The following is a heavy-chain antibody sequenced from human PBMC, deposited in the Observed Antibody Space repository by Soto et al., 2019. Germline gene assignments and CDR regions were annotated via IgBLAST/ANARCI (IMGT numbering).Heavy chain of an antibody. J-gene: IGHJ6*02. CDR1: GYSFTSYW. V-gene: IGHV5-10-1*01. Sequence: GESLKISCKGSGYSFTSYWISWVRQMPGKGLEWMGRIDPSDSYTNYSPSFQGHVTISADKSISTAYLQWSSLKASDTAMYYCARHIGSRAVVLVAAPGYYYYYGMDVWGQGTKVTVSS. CDR3: ARHIGSRAVVLVAAPGYYYYYGMDV. CDR2: IDPSDSYT. D-gene: IGHD2-15*01.